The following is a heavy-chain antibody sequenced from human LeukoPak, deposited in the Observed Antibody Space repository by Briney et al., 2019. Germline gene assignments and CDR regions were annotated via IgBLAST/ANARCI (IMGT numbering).Heavy chain of an antibody. CDR2: ISWNSGSI. Sequence: GGSLRLSCAASGFTFDDYAMHWVRQAPGKGLEWVSGISWNSGSIAYADSVKGRFTISRDNAKSSLYLQMNSLRAEDMALYYCAKAQTYSSSSYFDYWGQGTLVTVSS. V-gene: IGHV3-9*03. J-gene: IGHJ4*02. CDR3: AKAQTYSSSSYFDY. CDR1: GFTFDDYA. D-gene: IGHD6-6*01.